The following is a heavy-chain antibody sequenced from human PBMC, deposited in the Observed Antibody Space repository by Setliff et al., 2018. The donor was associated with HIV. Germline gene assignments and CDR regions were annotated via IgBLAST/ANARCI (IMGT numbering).Heavy chain of an antibody. J-gene: IGHJ6*03. CDR3: AKKGFCSGGHCHTDWYFYMDV. V-gene: IGHV4-39*01. D-gene: IGHD2-15*01. Sequence: LSLTCTVSGGSISSTSYYWAWLRQPPGKGLEWIGSLYSGGSTYYTPSLSGRITMSVRTAKNQFSLNMTSVTAADTAVYYCAKKGFCSGGHCHTDWYFYMDVWGKGTTVTVSS. CDR2: LYSGGST. CDR1: GGSISSTSYY.